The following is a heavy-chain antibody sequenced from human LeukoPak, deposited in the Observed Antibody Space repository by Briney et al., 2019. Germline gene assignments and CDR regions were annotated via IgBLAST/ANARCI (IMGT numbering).Heavy chain of an antibody. V-gene: IGHV3-21*01. CDR1: GFTFSSYA. J-gene: IGHJ6*02. Sequence: GGSLRLSCAASGFTFSSYAMRWVRQAPGKGLEWVSSISSSSSYIYYADSVKGRFTISRDNAKNSLYLQMNSLRAEDTAVYYCARTWQQLVSYYGMDVWGQGTTVTVSS. D-gene: IGHD6-13*01. CDR3: ARTWQQLVSYYGMDV. CDR2: ISSSSSYI.